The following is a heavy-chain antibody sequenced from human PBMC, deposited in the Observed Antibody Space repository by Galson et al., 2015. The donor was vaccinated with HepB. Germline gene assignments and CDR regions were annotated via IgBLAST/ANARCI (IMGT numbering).Heavy chain of an antibody. D-gene: IGHD3-22*01. CDR2: ISAYNGNT. Sequence: SVKVSCKASGYTFTSYGISWVRQAPGQGLEWMGWISAYNGNTNYAQKLQGRVTMTTDTSTSTAYMELRSLRSDDTAVYYCARVSSMIVVDHPDYWGQGTLATVSS. V-gene: IGHV1-18*04. CDR3: ARVSSMIVVDHPDY. CDR1: GYTFTSYG. J-gene: IGHJ4*02.